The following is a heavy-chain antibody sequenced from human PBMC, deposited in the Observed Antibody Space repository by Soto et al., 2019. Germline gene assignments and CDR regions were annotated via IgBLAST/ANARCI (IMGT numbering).Heavy chain of an antibody. CDR1: GYTFTGYY. J-gene: IGHJ5*02. Sequence: ASVKVSCKASGYTFTGYYMHWVRQAPGQGLEWMGWINPNSGGTNYAQKFQGWVTMTRDTSISTAYMELSRLRSDDTAVYYCARGGIDIVVVPAALSDNWFHPWGPRPLVTV. CDR3: ARGGIDIVVVPAALSDNWFHP. V-gene: IGHV1-2*04. D-gene: IGHD2-2*01. CDR2: INPNSGGT.